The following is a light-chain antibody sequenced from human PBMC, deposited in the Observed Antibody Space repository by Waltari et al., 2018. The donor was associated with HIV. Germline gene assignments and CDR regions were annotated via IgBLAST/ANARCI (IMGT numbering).Light chain of an antibody. V-gene: IGLV2-23*02. J-gene: IGLJ1*01. CDR3: CSFAGSNFV. CDR2: DVT. Sequence: QSALTQPASVSGSPGQAITISCTGIRRDVGTYAYISWYQQHPGTAPKLIISDVTERPSGISNRFSGSKSGTTASLTISGLQAEDEAEYFCCSFAGSNFVFGSGTKVTVL. CDR1: RRDVGTYAY.